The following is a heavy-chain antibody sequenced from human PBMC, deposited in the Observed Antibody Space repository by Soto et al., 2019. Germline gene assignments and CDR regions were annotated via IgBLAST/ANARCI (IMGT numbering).Heavy chain of an antibody. J-gene: IGHJ6*03. CDR3: SRDSYYDFWSGGDYYYYYMDV. D-gene: IGHD3-3*01. Sequence: GGSLRLSCAASGFNFSSYWMHWVRQAPGKGLVWVSRINSDGSSTSYADSVKGRFTISRDNAKNTLYLQMNSLRAEDTAVYYCSRDSYYDFWSGGDYYYYYMDVWGKGTTVTVSS. V-gene: IGHV3-74*01. CDR2: INSDGSST. CDR1: GFNFSSYW.